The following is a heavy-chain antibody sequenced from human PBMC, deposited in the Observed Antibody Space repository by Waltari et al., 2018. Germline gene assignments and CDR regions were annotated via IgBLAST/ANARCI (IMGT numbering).Heavy chain of an antibody. CDR3: ASAIVVVVAAPLEY. Sequence: QVQLVQSGAEVKKPGSSVKVSCKASGGTFSSYAISWVRQASGQGLEWMGGIIPISGTANYAQKCQGRVTITADESTSPAYMELSSLRAEDTAVYYGASAIVVVVAAPLEYWGQGTLVTVSS. J-gene: IGHJ4*02. CDR1: GGTFSSYA. D-gene: IGHD2-15*01. V-gene: IGHV1-69*13. CDR2: IIPISGTA.